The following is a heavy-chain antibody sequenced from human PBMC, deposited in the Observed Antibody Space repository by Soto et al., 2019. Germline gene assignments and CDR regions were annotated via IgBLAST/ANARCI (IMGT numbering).Heavy chain of an antibody. J-gene: IGHJ5*02. D-gene: IGHD3-9*01. CDR3: ARTSFYDILTGYWFDP. CDR1: GLSLSTSGMC. Sequence: SGPTLVNPTQTLTLTCTFSGLSLSTSGMCVSWIRQPPGKALEWLARIDWDDDKYYSTSLKTRLTISKDTSKNQVVLTMTNMDPVDTATYYCARTSFYDILTGYWFDPWGQGTLVTVSS. V-gene: IGHV2-70*11. CDR2: IDWDDDK.